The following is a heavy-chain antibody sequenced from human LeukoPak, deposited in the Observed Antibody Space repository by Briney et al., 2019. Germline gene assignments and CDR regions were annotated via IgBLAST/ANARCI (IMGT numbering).Heavy chain of an antibody. Sequence: SETLSLTCAVYGGSFSGYYWSWIRQPPGKGLEWMGEINHSGSTNYNPSLKSRVTISVDTSKNQLPLKLSSVTAADTAVYYCARGRIQLWSGNYYYGMDVWGKGTTVTVSS. V-gene: IGHV4-34*01. D-gene: IGHD5-18*01. CDR1: GGSFSGYY. CDR3: ARGRIQLWSGNYYYGMDV. CDR2: INHSGST. J-gene: IGHJ6*04.